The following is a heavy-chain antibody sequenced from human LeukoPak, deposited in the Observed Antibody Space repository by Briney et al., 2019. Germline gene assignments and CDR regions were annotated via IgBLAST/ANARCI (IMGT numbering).Heavy chain of an antibody. D-gene: IGHD2-21*01. V-gene: IGHV4-38-2*02. Sequence: SETLSLTCTVSGYSISSGFYWGWIRQPPGKGLEWIGKGLEWIGNIYHTGSTNYNPSLKSRVTISVDTSKNQFSLKLSSVTAADTAVYYCARDVFAIRYYYYYMDVWGKGTTVTVSS. CDR2: IYHTGST. CDR1: GYSISSGFY. CDR3: ARDVFAIRYYYYYMDV. J-gene: IGHJ6*03.